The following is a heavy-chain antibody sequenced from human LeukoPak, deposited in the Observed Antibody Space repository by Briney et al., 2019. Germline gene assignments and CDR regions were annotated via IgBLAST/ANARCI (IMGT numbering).Heavy chain of an antibody. CDR3: ARRGRSSSNFDF. D-gene: IGHD6-6*01. V-gene: IGHV5-10-1*01. CDR2: IDPTDSYT. Sequence: GESLRISCKGSGYIFTSYWITWVRQMPGKGLEWMGMIDPTDSYTDYSPSFQGHVTISTDKSISTAYLQWSSLKASDTAIYYCARRGRSSSNFDFWGQGTLVTVSS. J-gene: IGHJ4*02. CDR1: GYIFTSYW.